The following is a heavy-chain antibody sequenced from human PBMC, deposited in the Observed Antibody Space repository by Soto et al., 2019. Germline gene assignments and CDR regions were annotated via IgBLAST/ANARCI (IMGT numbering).Heavy chain of an antibody. V-gene: IGHV3-30-3*01. CDR2: ISYDGSNK. CDR3: ASDYSSSWYYYYYYYRMDV. J-gene: IGHJ6*02. D-gene: IGHD6-13*01. Sequence: QVQLVESGGGVVQPGRSLRLSCAASGFTFSSYAMHWVRQAPGKGLEWVAVISYDGSNKYYADSVKGRFTISRDNSKNTLYLQMNSLRAEDTAVYYCASDYSSSWYYYYYYYRMDVWGQGTTVTVSS. CDR1: GFTFSSYA.